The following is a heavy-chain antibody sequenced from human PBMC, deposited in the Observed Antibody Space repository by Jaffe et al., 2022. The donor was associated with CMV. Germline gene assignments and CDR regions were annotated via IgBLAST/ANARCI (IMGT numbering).Heavy chain of an antibody. CDR1: GFTFSSYG. CDR2: IWYDGSNK. V-gene: IGHV3-33*08. CDR3: AREMRQQLDLLFDY. J-gene: IGHJ4*02. D-gene: IGHD6-13*01. Sequence: QVQLVESGGGVVQPGRSLRLSCAASGFTFSSYGMHWVRQAPGKGLEWVAVIWYDGSNKYYADSVKGRFTISRDNSKNTLYLQMNSLRAEDTAVYYCAREMRQQLDLLFDYWGQGTLVTVSS.